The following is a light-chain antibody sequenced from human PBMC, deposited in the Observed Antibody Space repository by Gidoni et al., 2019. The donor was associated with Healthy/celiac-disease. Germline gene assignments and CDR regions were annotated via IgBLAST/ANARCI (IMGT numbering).Light chain of an antibody. CDR3: QSYDSSLSGSV. J-gene: IGLJ2*01. V-gene: IGLV1-40*01. CDR1: SSNIGAGYD. CDR2: GNS. Sequence: QSLLTPPPSVSGSTGHSVTISCTGSSSNIGAGYDVHWYQQLPGTAPKLLIYGNSNRPSGVPDRFSGSKSGTSASLAITGLQAEDEADYYCQSYDSSLSGSVFGGGTKLTVL.